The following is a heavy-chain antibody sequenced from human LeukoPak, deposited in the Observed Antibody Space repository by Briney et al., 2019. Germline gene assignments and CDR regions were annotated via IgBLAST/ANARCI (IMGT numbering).Heavy chain of an antibody. CDR1: EFAFSNYA. CDR2: ISGSGGNT. CDR3: AKDRGGASSWYFFDY. J-gene: IGHJ4*02. D-gene: IGHD6-13*01. V-gene: IGHV3-23*01. Sequence: GGSLRLSCAASEFAFSNYAMSWVRQAPGKGLEWVSAISGSGGNTYYTDSVKGRFTISRDNSKNSLHLQMNSLRAEDSAVYYCAKDRGGASSWYFFDYWGQGIVVTVSS.